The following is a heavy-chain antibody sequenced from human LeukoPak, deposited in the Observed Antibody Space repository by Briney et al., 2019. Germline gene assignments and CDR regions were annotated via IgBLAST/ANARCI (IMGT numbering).Heavy chain of an antibody. D-gene: IGHD2-15*01. V-gene: IGHV3-23*01. CDR3: AKDPGYCAGGSCYYTDN. CDR1: GFTFTSYE. Sequence: GGSLRLSCAASGFTFTSYEMNWVRQAPGKGLEWVSAISGSGGSTYYADSVKGRFTISRDNSKNTLYLQMSNLRAEDTAVYYCAKDPGYCAGGSCYYTDNWGQGTLVTVSS. CDR2: ISGSGGST. J-gene: IGHJ4*02.